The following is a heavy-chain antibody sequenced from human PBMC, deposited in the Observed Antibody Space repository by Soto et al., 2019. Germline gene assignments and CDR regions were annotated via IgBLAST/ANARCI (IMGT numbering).Heavy chain of an antibody. CDR2: ISYDGSNK. CDR3: ARGEWLQFRNGDIDY. V-gene: IGHV3-30-3*01. J-gene: IGHJ4*02. Sequence: QVQLVESGGGVVQPGRSLRLSCAASGFTFSSYAMHWVRQAPGKGLEWVAVISYDGSNKYYADSVKGRFTISRDNSKNPLYLQMNSLRAEDTAVYYCARGEWLQFRNGDIDYWGQGTLVTVSS. D-gene: IGHD5-12*01. CDR1: GFTFSSYA.